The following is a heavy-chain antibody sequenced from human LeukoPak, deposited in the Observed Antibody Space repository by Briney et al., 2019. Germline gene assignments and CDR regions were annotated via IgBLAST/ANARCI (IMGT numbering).Heavy chain of an antibody. CDR1: GGSISSYY. CDR3: ARQRDAFFEY. D-gene: IGHD5-24*01. J-gene: IGHJ4*02. Sequence: SETLSLTCTVSGGSISSYYWSWLRQPPGKGLEWIGYIYYTGSTTYNPSLKSRVTISVDTSKNLFSLKLTSVTAADAAVYYCARQRDAFFEYWGQGTLVTVSS. V-gene: IGHV4-59*01. CDR2: IYYTGST.